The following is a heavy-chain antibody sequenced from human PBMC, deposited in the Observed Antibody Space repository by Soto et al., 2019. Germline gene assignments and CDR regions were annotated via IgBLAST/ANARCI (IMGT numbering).Heavy chain of an antibody. J-gene: IGHJ6*03. D-gene: IGHD2-2*01. V-gene: IGHV3-23*01. CDR2: ISGSGGST. Sequence: PGGSLRLSCAASGFTFSSYAMSWVRQAPGKGLEWVSAISGSGGSTYYADSVKGRFTISRDNSKNTLYLQMNSLRAEDTAVYYCATSVLGYCSSTSFYALLDYYYYYMDFWGKGTSVTGSS. CDR1: GFTFSSYA. CDR3: ATSVLGYCSSTSFYALLDYYYYYMDF.